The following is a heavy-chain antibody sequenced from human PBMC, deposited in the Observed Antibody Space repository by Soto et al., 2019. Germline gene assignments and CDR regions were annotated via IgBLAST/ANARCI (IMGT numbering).Heavy chain of an antibody. CDR1: GGSISSGGYP. J-gene: IGHJ5*02. D-gene: IGHD3-3*01. CDR3: ASLRFLDHYEGTRWFDP. Sequence: KPSETLSLTCAVSGGSISSGGYPWSWTRQPPGKGLEWIGYIYHSGSTYYNPSLKSRVTISVDRSKNQFSLKLSSVTAADTAVYYCASLRFLDHYEGTRWFDPWGQGTLVTVSS. V-gene: IGHV4-30-2*01. CDR2: IYHSGST.